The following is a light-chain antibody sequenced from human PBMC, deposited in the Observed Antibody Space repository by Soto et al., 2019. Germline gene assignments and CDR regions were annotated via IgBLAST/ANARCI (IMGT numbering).Light chain of an antibody. CDR2: KAS. CDR3: QQYNSYPLT. J-gene: IGKJ4*01. Sequence: DIQMTQSPSTLSASVGDRVTITCRASQSISSWLAWYQQKPGKAPKLLIYKASSLERGVPSRFGGSGSGTEFTLTISSLQPDDFATYYCQQYNSYPLTFGGGTKVEIK. V-gene: IGKV1-5*03. CDR1: QSISSW.